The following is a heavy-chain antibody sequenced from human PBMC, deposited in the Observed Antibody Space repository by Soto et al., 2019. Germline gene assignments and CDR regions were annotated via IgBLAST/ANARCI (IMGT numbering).Heavy chain of an antibody. CDR1: GGSISSYY. J-gene: IGHJ4*02. Sequence: PSETLSLTCTVSGGSISSYYWSWIRQPPGKGLEWIGYIYYSGSTSYNPSLKSRVTISVDTSKNQFSLKLSSVTAADTAVYYCARRQGPFDFWGQGTLVTVSS. V-gene: IGHV4-59*01. CDR2: IYYSGST. CDR3: ARRQGPFDF.